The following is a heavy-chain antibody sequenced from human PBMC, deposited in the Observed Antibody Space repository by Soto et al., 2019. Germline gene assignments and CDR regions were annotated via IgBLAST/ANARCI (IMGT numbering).Heavy chain of an antibody. J-gene: IGHJ6*02. Sequence: PSVKVSCKASGYTFTGYYMHWVRQAPGQGLEWMGWINPNSGGTNYAQKFQGRVTMTRDTSISTAYMELSRLRSDDTAVYYCARDGAENCSGGSCYSWVGLPYYYGMDVWGQGTTVTV. V-gene: IGHV1-2*02. CDR3: ARDGAENCSGGSCYSWVGLPYYYGMDV. CDR2: INPNSGGT. CDR1: GYTFTGYY. D-gene: IGHD2-15*01.